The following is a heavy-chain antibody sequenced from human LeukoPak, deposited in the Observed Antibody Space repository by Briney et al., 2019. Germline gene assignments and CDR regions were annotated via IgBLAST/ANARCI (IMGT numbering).Heavy chain of an antibody. CDR3: ARESVAGTEDY. CDR1: GGSISSYY. Sequence: PSETLSLTCTVSGGSISSYYWSWIRQPPGKGLEWIGYIYYSGSTNYNPSLKSRVTISVDTSKSQFSLKLSSVTAADTAVYYCARESVAGTEDYWGQGTLVTVSS. J-gene: IGHJ4*02. D-gene: IGHD6-19*01. CDR2: IYYSGST. V-gene: IGHV4-59*01.